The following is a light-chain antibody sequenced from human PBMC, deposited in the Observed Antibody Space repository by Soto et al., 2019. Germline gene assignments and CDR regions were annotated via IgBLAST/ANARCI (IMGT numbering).Light chain of an antibody. CDR3: QQYGPSPMYT. V-gene: IGKV3-20*01. CDR2: AAS. Sequence: EIVLTQSPGTLSLSPGERVTLSCRSSQSLSSNYLAWYQQKPGQAPRLLIYAASTRATGIPDRFSGSGSGTDSTLTISRLEPEDFALYYCQQYGPSPMYTFGQGTRLEI. J-gene: IGKJ2*01. CDR1: QSLSSNY.